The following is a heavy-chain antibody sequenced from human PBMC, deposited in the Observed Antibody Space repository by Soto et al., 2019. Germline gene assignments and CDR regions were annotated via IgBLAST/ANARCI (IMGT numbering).Heavy chain of an antibody. Sequence: QVQLVESEGGVVQPGRSLRLSCSASGFTFSNYSMHWVRQAPAKGLEWVAVISDDGNNNFYADSVKGRFTISRDNSRNTLYLQMNSLRPEDTAVYHCARDSSSAPFDYWVQGTLVTVSS. CDR3: ARDSSSAPFDY. CDR1: GFTFSNYS. D-gene: IGHD6-6*01. J-gene: IGHJ4*02. CDR2: ISDDGNNN. V-gene: IGHV3-30*04.